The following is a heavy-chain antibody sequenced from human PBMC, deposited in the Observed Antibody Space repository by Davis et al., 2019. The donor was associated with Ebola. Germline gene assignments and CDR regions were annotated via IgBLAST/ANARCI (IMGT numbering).Heavy chain of an antibody. CDR3: ARRSFWSGYRDTNWFDP. V-gene: IGHV4-30-4*08. CDR1: GGSISSDDYY. J-gene: IGHJ5*02. Sequence: LRLSCSVSGGSISSDDYYWTWIRQPPGKGPEWIGYIYYNANTYYNPSLKSRVTMSVDTSKNHFSLNVSSVTAADTAVYYCARRSFWSGYRDTNWFDPWGQGTLVSVSS. CDR2: IYYNANT. D-gene: IGHD3-3*01.